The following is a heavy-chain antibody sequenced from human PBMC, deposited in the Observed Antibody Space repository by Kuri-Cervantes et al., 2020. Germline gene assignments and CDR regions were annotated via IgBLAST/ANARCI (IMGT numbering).Heavy chain of an antibody. D-gene: IGHD3-22*01. CDR1: GFTFSNSA. J-gene: IGHJ4*02. CDR3: AKGSGGRADKYYYDQTGDSQAPFDY. CDR2: ISGSGSRT. Sequence: GGSLRLSCEASGFTFSNSAVSWVRLTPWKGLEWVSAISGSGSRTYYGASLQGRFTISRDNSKNTLYLQMNSLTVDDTADYYCAKGSGGRADKYYYDQTGDSQAPFDYWGQGTLVTVSS. V-gene: IGHV3-23*01.